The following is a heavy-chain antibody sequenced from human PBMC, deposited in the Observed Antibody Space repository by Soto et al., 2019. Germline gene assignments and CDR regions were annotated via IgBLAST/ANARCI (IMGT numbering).Heavy chain of an antibody. CDR1: AFTFSSYG. CDR3: ARDYPTYFTGSDSFDY. V-gene: IGHV3-33*01. J-gene: IGHJ4*02. CDR2: IYYDGSKK. D-gene: IGHD3-9*01. Sequence: QVQLVESGGGVVQPGRSLRLSCAASAFTFSSYGMHWVRQAPGKGLEWVALIYYDGSKKYYADSVKGRFTISRDNSKNTLYLQMNSLRAEDTAVYYCARDYPTYFTGSDSFDYWGQGSLVTVSS.